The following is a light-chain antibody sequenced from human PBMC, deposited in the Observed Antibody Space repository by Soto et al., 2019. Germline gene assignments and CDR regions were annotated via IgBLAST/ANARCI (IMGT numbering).Light chain of an antibody. J-gene: IGKJ4*01. CDR3: QKYNSAPLT. Sequence: DIQMTQSPSSLSASVGATVTITCRASQDISNYLAWYQQTPGRVPKLLIYGASTLQSGVPSRLSGSGSGTDFTLTISSLQPEDVATYYCQKYNSAPLTFGGGTKVDIK. V-gene: IGKV1-27*01. CDR1: QDISNY. CDR2: GAS.